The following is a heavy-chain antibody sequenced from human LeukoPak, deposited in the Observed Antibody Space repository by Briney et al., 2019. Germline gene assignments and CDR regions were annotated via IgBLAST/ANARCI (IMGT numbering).Heavy chain of an antibody. CDR3: ARAAPGEWELPPPEPRQFDY. CDR1: GYTFTGYY. J-gene: IGHJ4*02. D-gene: IGHD1-26*01. V-gene: IGHV1-2*06. CDR2: INPNSGGT. Sequence: GASVKVSCKASGYTFTGYYMHWARQAPGQGLEWMGRINPNSGGTNYAQKFQGRVTMTRDTSISTAYMELSRLRSDDTAVYYCARAAPGEWELPPPEPRQFDYWGQGTLVTVSS.